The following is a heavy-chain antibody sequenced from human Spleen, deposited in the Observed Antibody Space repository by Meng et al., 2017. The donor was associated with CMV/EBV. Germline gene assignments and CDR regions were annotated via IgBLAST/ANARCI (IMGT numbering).Heavy chain of an antibody. CDR2: INHSGST. CDR3: ARGRDTTSYFDFWSGYRNWFDP. CDR1: GGSFSGYY. Sequence: SETLSLTCAVYGGSFSGYYWSWIRQPPGKGLEWIGEINHSGSTNYNPSLKSRVTISPDTSKNQFSLKLSSVTAADTAVYYCARGRDTTSYFDFWSGYRNWFDPWGHGTLVTVSS. J-gene: IGHJ5*02. V-gene: IGHV4-34*01. D-gene: IGHD3-3*01.